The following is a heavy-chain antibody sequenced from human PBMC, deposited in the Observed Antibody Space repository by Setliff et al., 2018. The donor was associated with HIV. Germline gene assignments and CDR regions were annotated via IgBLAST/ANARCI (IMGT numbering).Heavy chain of an antibody. J-gene: IGHJ3*02. CDR3: ARGGFNHAFDI. V-gene: IGHV3-74*01. CDR1: GFTLSDHY. D-gene: IGHD2-15*01. CDR2: IGRDGTDT. Sequence: GGSLRLSCAASGFTLSDHYMDWVRRGPGRGLEWVSRIGRDGTDTIYADSVKGRFTISRDNAKSTVYLQMGSLSADDTAVYYCARGGFNHAFDIWGQGTMVTVSS.